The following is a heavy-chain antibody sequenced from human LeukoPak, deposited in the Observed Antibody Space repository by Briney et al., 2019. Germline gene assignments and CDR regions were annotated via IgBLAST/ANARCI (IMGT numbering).Heavy chain of an antibody. Sequence: GGSLRLSCAASGFTVSSNFMTWVRQAPGKRLEWVSVIHSGGSTYYADSVKGRFTISRDNSKNTLYLQMNSLRAEDTAVYYCAGGGIAVFDYWGQGTLVTVSS. J-gene: IGHJ4*02. CDR3: AGGGIAVFDY. V-gene: IGHV3-53*01. D-gene: IGHD6-19*01. CDR2: IHSGGST. CDR1: GFTVSSNF.